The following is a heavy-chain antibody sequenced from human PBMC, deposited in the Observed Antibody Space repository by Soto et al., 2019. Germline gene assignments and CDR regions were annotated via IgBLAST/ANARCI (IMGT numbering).Heavy chain of an antibody. V-gene: IGHV4-30-4*01. CDR1: GGSISSGDYY. CDR3: ARYYYGSGSYQDY. Sequence: SETLSLTCTVSGGSISSGDYYWSWIRQPPGKGLEWIGYIYYSGSTYYNPSLKSRVTISVDTSNNQFSLKLTSVTAADTAVYYCARYYYGSGSYQDYWGQGNLVTVSS. D-gene: IGHD3-10*01. J-gene: IGHJ4*02. CDR2: IYYSGST.